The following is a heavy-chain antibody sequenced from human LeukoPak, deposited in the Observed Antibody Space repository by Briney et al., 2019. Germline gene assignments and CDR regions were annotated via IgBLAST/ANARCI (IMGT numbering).Heavy chain of an antibody. D-gene: IGHD5-18*01. CDR1: GFTFSSYS. Sequence: GGSLRLSCAASGFTFSSYSMNWVRQAPGKGLEWVSSISSSSSYIYYADSVKGRFTISRDNAKNTLYLQMNSLRAEDTAVYYCAKTPGSPGYSYGHFDYWGQGTLVTVSS. J-gene: IGHJ4*02. CDR2: ISSSSSYI. CDR3: AKTPGSPGYSYGHFDY. V-gene: IGHV3-21*04.